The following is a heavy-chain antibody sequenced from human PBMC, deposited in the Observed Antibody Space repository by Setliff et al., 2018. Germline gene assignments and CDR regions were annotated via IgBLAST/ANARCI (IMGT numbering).Heavy chain of an antibody. CDR3: ARASRFGTIKYRGDYYMDV. CDR2: INTNTGNP. J-gene: IGHJ6*03. Sequence: ASVKVSCKASGYTFTTYAIGWMRQAPGQGPEWMGWINTNTGNPSYAQGFTGRFVFSLDTSVSTAYLQISSLKAEDTALYYCARASRFGTIKYRGDYYMDVWGKGTRSPSP. CDR1: GYTFTTYA. V-gene: IGHV7-4-1*02. D-gene: IGHD3-10*01.